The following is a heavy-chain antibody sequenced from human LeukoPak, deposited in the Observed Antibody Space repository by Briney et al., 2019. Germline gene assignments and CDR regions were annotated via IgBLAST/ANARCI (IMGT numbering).Heavy chain of an antibody. CDR2: IIPIFGTA. D-gene: IGHD5-12*01. J-gene: IGHJ6*03. V-gene: IGHV1-69*05. Sequence: SVKVSCKASGGTFSSYAISWVRQAPGQGLEWMGGIIPIFGTANYAQKFQGRVTITTDESTSTAYMELSSLRSEDTAVYYCARGEVATMTYYYYMDVWGEGTTVTVSS. CDR3: ARGEVATMTYYYYMDV. CDR1: GGTFSSYA.